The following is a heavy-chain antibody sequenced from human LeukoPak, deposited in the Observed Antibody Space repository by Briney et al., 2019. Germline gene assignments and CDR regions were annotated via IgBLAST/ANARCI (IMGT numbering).Heavy chain of an antibody. CDR3: ARTVGYSYGGLYFFDY. Sequence: ASVKVSCKGSGYTFTGYPVHWVRQAPGQGLEWLGWINTGNGDTKYSQKFQGRGTITRDTSASTAYMELSSLKSEDTALYYCARTVGYSYGGLYFFDYWGQGALVTVSS. D-gene: IGHD5-18*01. CDR2: INTGNGDT. J-gene: IGHJ4*02. CDR1: GYTFTGYP. V-gene: IGHV1-3*04.